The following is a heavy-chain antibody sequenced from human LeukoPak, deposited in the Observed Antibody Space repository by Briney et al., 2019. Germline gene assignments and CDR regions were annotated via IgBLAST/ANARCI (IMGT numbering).Heavy chain of an antibody. Sequence: KSSQTLSLTCTVSGGSISSGGYYWSWIRQHPGKGLEWIGYIYYSGSTYYNPSLKSRVTISVDTSKNQFSLKLSSVTAADTAVYYCARVYVVVPAAIPHYAFDIWGQGTMVTVSS. CDR1: GGSISSGGYY. CDR3: ARVYVVVPAAIPHYAFDI. V-gene: IGHV4-31*03. J-gene: IGHJ3*02. CDR2: IYYSGST. D-gene: IGHD2-2*02.